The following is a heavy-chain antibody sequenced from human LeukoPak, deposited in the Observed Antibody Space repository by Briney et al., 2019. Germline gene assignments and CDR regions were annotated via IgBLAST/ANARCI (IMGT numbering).Heavy chain of an antibody. CDR3: ARDPSSVTLYFFDY. D-gene: IGHD4-11*01. CDR2: IDANNGDT. CDR1: GYTFRGNY. Sequence: EASVKVSCKASGYTFRGNYIHWLRQAPGHGLEWMGWIDANNGDTKSAQKFQGRVTMSRDTSISTAYMDLSSLSPDDAAVYYCARDPSSVTLYFFDYWGQGTLVTVSS. V-gene: IGHV1-2*02. J-gene: IGHJ4*02.